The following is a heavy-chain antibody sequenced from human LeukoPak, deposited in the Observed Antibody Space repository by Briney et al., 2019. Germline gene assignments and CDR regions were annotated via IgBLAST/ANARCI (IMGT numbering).Heavy chain of an antibody. V-gene: IGHV1-2*02. D-gene: IGHD3-9*01. CDR2: INPNSGGT. Sequence: GASVKISCKASGYTFTGYYMHWVRQAPGQGLEWMGWINPNSGGTNYAQKFQGRVTMTRDTSISTAYMELSRLRSDDTAFFFQAEDGIRYFDWLPTDYWGQGTLVTVSS. J-gene: IGHJ4*02. CDR1: GYTFTGYY. CDR3: AEDGIRYFDWLPTDY.